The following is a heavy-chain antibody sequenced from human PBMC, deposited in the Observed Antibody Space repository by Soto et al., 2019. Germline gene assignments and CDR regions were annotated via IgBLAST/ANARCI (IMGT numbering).Heavy chain of an antibody. CDR1: GYTLTELS. Sequence: ALVKVSCKVSGYTLTELSMHWVRQAPGKGLEWMGGFDPEDGETIYAQKFQGRVTMTEDTSTDTAYMELSSLRSEDTAVYYCATDRVNIFTGHDAFDLWGQGTMVTVSS. CDR3: ATDRVNIFTGHDAFDL. CDR2: FDPEDGET. J-gene: IGHJ3*01. V-gene: IGHV1-24*01. D-gene: IGHD3-9*01.